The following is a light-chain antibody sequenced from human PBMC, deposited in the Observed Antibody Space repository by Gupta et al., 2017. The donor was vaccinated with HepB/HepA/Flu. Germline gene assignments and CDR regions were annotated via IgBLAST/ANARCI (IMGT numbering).Light chain of an antibody. CDR1: SGINVGTYR. CDR2: YKSDSDK. V-gene: IGLV5-45*02. CDR3: MIWHSSAWV. Sequence: QAVLTQPSSLSASPGASASLTCTLRSGINVGTYRIYWYQQKPGSPPQYPLRYKSDSDKQQGSGVPGRFSGSKDASANAGILLISGLQSEDEDDYYCMIWHSSAWVFGGGTKLTVL. J-gene: IGLJ3*02.